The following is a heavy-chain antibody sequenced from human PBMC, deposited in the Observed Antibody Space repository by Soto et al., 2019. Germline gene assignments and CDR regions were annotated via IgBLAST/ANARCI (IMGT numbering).Heavy chain of an antibody. D-gene: IGHD2-2*01. V-gene: IGHV1-3*01. Sequence: ASVKVSCKASGYTFTSYAMHWVRQAPGQRLEWMGWINAGNGNTKYSQKFQGRVTITRDTSASTAYMELSSLRSEDTAVYYCARSHCSSTSCFNWFDPWGQGTLVTVSS. J-gene: IGHJ5*02. CDR1: GYTFTSYA. CDR2: INAGNGNT. CDR3: ARSHCSSTSCFNWFDP.